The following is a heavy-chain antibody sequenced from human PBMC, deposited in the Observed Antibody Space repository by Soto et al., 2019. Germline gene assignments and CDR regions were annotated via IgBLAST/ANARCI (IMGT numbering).Heavy chain of an antibody. CDR2: IYSGGST. CDR1: GFTVSSNY. CDR3: ARRFLGGDPYYYYGMDV. Sequence: GGSLRLSCAASGFTVSSNYMSWVRQAPGKGLEWVSVIYSGGSTYYADSVKGRFTISRHNSKNTLYLQMNSLRAEDTAVYYCARRFLGGDPYYYYGMDVWGQGTTVTVSS. D-gene: IGHD2-21*01. J-gene: IGHJ6*02. V-gene: IGHV3-53*04.